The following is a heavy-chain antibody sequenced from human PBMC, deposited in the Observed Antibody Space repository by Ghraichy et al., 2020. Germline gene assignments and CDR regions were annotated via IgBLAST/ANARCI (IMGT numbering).Heavy chain of an antibody. CDR3: ARESMVQGVMYAFDI. D-gene: IGHD3-10*01. CDR2: INAGNGNT. J-gene: IGHJ3*02. V-gene: IGHV1-3*01. CDR1: GYNFTSYV. Sequence: ASVKVSCKASGYNFTSYVMHWVRQAPGQRLEWMGWINAGNGNTKYSQKFQGRVTITRDTSASTAYMELSSLRSEDTAVYYCARESMVQGVMYAFDIWGQGTMVTVSS.